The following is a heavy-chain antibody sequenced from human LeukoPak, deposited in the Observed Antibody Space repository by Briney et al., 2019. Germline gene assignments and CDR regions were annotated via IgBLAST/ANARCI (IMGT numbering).Heavy chain of an antibody. Sequence: GGSLRLSCAASEFTVSNYAIDWVRQAPGKGLEWVAVISYEGSNKYYAESVKGRFSISRDNSKNTLYLQMNSLRTEDTAVYYCATNLEAYVWGSYRFNHWFDPWGQGTLVTVSS. D-gene: IGHD3-16*02. CDR3: ATNLEAYVWGSYRFNHWFDP. CDR1: EFTVSNYA. CDR2: ISYEGSNK. V-gene: IGHV3-30-3*01. J-gene: IGHJ5*02.